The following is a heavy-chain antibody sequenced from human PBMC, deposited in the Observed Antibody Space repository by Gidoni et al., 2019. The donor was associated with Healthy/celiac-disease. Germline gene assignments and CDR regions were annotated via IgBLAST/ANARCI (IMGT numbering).Heavy chain of an antibody. V-gene: IGHV3-48*01. J-gene: IGHJ4*02. CDR2: ISSSSSTI. CDR1: GFTFSSYS. Sequence: EVQLVESGGGLVQPGGSLRLSCAASGFTFSSYSMNWVRQAPGKGLEWVSYISSSSSTIYYADSVKGRFTISRDNAKNSLYLQMNSLRAEDTAVYYCAGESEQFDYWGQGTLVTVSS. CDR3: AGESEQFDY.